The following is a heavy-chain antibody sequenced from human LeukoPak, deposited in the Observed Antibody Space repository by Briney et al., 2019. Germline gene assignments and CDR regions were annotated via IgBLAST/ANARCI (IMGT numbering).Heavy chain of an antibody. CDR1: GFTFRNYG. V-gene: IGHV3-33*01. CDR3: ARAAHFYSNAFDI. CDR2: IWYDGSRK. D-gene: IGHD6-13*01. Sequence: GTSLRLSCAASGFTFRNYGMHWVRQAPGKGLEWVAIIWYDGSRKYYLDSVKGRFTISRDNSKNTLYLQMYSLRAEDTAIYYCARAAHFYSNAFDIWGRGTMVTVSS. J-gene: IGHJ3*02.